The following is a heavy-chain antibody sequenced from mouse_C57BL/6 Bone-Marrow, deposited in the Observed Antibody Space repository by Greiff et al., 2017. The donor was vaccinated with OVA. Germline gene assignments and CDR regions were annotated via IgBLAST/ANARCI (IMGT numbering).Heavy chain of an antibody. J-gene: IGHJ2*01. CDR1: GYTFTSYW. CDR2: IDPSDSYT. V-gene: IGHV1-69*01. CDR3: AREPYYYGSISLDY. D-gene: IGHD1-1*01. Sequence: QVQLQQPGAELVMPGASVKLSCKASGYTFTSYWMHWVKQRPGQGLEWIGEIDPSDSYTNYNQKFKGKSTLTVDKSSSTAYMQLSSLTSEDSAVYYCAREPYYYGSISLDYWGQGTTLTVSS.